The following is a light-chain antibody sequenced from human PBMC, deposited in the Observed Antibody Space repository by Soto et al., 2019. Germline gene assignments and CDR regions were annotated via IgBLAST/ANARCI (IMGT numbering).Light chain of an antibody. CDR3: LQYSTWPPLYT. CDR2: DAS. J-gene: IGKJ2*01. V-gene: IGKV3-15*01. Sequence: EIVMTQSPATLSVSLGERVTLSCRASQSVYSYLAWYQQKPGQAPRLLISDASTRATDIPDRFSGSGSGTDFTLTISSLQSTDLAVYYCLQYSTWPPLYTFGQGTKLEIK. CDR1: QSVYSY.